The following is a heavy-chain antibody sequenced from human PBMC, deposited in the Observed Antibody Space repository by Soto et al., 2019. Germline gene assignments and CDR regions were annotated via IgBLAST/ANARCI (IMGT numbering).Heavy chain of an antibody. CDR3: ARDRISVTEGFDY. CDR1: GGSISSYY. V-gene: IGHV4-59*01. Sequence: QVQLQESGPGLVKPSETLSLTCTVSGGSISSYYWSWIRQPPEKGLEWIGYIYYSGSTNYNPSLKSRVTLSVGTSKNQCSLNLSSVTAADTAVYYCARDRISVTEGFDYWGQGTLVTVSS. D-gene: IGHD6-19*01. CDR2: IYYSGST. J-gene: IGHJ4*02.